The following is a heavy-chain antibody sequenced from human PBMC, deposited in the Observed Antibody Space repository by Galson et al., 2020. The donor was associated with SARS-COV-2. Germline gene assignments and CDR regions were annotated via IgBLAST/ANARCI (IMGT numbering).Heavy chain of an antibody. D-gene: IGHD3-16*02. V-gene: IGHV1-18*04. Sequence: ASVKVSCKASGYTFTSYVISWVRQAPGQGLEWMGWISAYNGNTNYAQKLQGRVTMTTDTSTSTAYMELRSLRSDDTAVYYCARGEFGGVIVSYYGMDVWGQGTTVTVSS. J-gene: IGHJ6*02. CDR2: ISAYNGNT. CDR3: ARGEFGGVIVSYYGMDV. CDR1: GYTFTSYV.